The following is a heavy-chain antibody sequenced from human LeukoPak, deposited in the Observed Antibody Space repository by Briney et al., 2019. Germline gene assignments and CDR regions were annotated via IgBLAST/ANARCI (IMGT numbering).Heavy chain of an antibody. CDR3: ARGFSSGWYLRLRFDP. Sequence: WASVKVSCKASGYTFTSYDINWVRQATGQGLEWMAWMNPNSVNTDYAQKFQGRVTMTRDNSISTAYMELSSLRSEDTAVYYCARGFSSGWYLRLRFDPWGQGTLVTVSS. V-gene: IGHV1-8*02. J-gene: IGHJ5*02. D-gene: IGHD6-13*01. CDR1: GYTFTSYD. CDR2: MNPNSVNT.